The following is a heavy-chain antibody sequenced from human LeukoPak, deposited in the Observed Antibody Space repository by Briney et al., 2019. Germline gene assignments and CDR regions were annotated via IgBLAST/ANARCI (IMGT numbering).Heavy chain of an antibody. D-gene: IGHD3-22*01. CDR2: INPNSGGT. CDR1: GYTFTGYY. J-gene: IGHJ4*02. V-gene: IGHV1-2*02. Sequence: GASVKVSCKVSGYTFTGYYMHWVRQAPGQGLEWMGWINPNSGGTNYAQKFQGRVTMTRDTSISTAYMELSRLRSDDTAMYYCARDDYYDSSGYYRNWGQGTLSPSPQ. CDR3: ARDDYYDSSGYYRN.